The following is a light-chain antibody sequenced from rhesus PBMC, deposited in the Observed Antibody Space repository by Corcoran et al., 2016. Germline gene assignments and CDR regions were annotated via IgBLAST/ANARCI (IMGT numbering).Light chain of an antibody. Sequence: DIQMTQSPSSLSASVGDRVTITCRASENVNNYLNWYQQKPGKAPKLLIYKASTLQSGVPSRFSGSGYGTDYTFPISSLQPEDVATYYWQHGYGTPLTFGGGTKVEIK. CDR2: KAS. J-gene: IGKJ4*01. CDR1: ENVNNY. V-gene: IGKV1-74*01. CDR3: QHGYGTPLT.